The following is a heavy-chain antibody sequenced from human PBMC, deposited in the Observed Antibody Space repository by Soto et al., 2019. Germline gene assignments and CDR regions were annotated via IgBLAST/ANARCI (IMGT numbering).Heavy chain of an antibody. Sequence: SETLSLTCTVSGGSISSYYWSWIRQPPGKGLEWIGYIYYSGSTNYNPSLKSRVTISADTSKNQFSLKLSSVTAADTAVYYCATRSSVGGYFDYWGQGTLVTVSS. D-gene: IGHD1-26*01. CDR3: ATRSSVGGYFDY. CDR2: IYYSGST. J-gene: IGHJ4*02. CDR1: GGSISSYY. V-gene: IGHV4-59*01.